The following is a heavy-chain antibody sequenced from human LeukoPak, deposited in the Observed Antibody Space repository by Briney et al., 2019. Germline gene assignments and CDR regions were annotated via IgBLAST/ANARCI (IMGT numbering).Heavy chain of an antibody. J-gene: IGHJ4*02. CDR1: GGTFGSYG. V-gene: IGHV1-2*02. D-gene: IGHD2-2*01. CDR2: INPNSGGT. CDR3: ARDRVVVPAAFDY. Sequence: ASVKVSCKASGGTFGSYGITWVRQAPGQGLEWMGWINPNSGGTNYAQKFQGRVTMTRDTSISTAYMELSRLRSDDTAVYYCARDRVVVPAAFDYWGQGTLVTVSS.